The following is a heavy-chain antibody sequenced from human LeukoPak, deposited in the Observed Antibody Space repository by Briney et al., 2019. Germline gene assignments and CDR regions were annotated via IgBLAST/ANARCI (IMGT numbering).Heavy chain of an antibody. CDR1: GGSISSTSYF. J-gene: IGHJ2*01. D-gene: IGHD4-23*01. CDR2: IYYSGST. Sequence: SETLSLTCTVSGGSISSTSYFWGWNRQPPGKGLVWIGCIYYSGSTNYNPSLKSRVTISVDTSKTQVSLKLISVTAADTAVYYCARTTVASLVYWHFDLWGRGTLVTVSS. CDR3: ARTTVASLVYWHFDL. V-gene: IGHV4-39*07.